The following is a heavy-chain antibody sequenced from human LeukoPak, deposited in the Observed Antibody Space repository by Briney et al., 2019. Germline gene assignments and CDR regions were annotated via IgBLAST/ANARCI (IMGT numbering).Heavy chain of an antibody. V-gene: IGHV3-66*01. D-gene: IGHD3-16*01. CDR2: VYSAGNT. CDR1: GFTVNRNY. J-gene: IGHJ4*02. CDR3: ARDIFDDYLWGLFDY. Sequence: PGGSLRLSCAASGFTVNRNYMNWVRQAPGKGLEWVSVVYSAGNTYYADSVKGRFTLSRDDAKNTLYLQMNNLRAEDTAVYHCARDIFDDYLWGLFDYWGQGALVTVSS.